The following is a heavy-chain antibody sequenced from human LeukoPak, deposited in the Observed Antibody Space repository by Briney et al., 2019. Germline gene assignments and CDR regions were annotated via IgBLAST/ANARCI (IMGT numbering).Heavy chain of an antibody. J-gene: IGHJ3*02. Sequence: ASVTVSCKASGYTFTSYAMNWVRQAPGRGREWMGWINTNTGNPTYAQGFTGRFVFSLDTSVSTAYLQISSLKAEDTAVYYCASKIAWWALDIWGQGTMVTVSS. CDR3: ASKIAWWALDI. D-gene: IGHD2-8*02. V-gene: IGHV7-4-1*02. CDR1: GYTFTSYA. CDR2: INTNTGNP.